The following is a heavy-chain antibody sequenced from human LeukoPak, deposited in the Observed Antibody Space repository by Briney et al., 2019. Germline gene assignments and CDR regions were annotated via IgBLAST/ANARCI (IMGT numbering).Heavy chain of an antibody. CDR2: IGSGGTTI. CDR3: ARDTSYAFDI. CDR1: GFTFSSYS. Sequence: HPGGSLRLSCAASGFTFSSYSMNWVRQAPGEGLEWFSYIGSGGTTIFYADSVKDRFTISRDDAKNSLYLQMNSLRDEDTAVYYCARDTSYAFDIWGQGTMVTVSS. V-gene: IGHV3-48*02. J-gene: IGHJ3*02.